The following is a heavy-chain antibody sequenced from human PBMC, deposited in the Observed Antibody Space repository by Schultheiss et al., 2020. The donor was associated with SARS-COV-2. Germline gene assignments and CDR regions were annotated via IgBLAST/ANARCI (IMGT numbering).Heavy chain of an antibody. Sequence: GESLKISCTASGFTFGDYAMSWFRQAPGKGLEWVGFIRSKAYGGTTDYAAPVKGRFTISRDDSKNTLYLQMNRLKTEDTAVYYCATKYSYGYVPFDYWGQGTLVTVSS. D-gene: IGHD5-18*01. J-gene: IGHJ4*02. CDR1: GFTFGDYA. CDR2: IRSKAYGGTT. CDR3: ATKYSYGYVPFDY. V-gene: IGHV3-49*03.